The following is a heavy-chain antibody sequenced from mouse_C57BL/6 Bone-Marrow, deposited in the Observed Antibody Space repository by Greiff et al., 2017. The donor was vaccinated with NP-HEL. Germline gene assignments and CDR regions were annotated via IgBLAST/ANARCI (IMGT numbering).Heavy chain of an antibody. J-gene: IGHJ3*01. V-gene: IGHV3-6*01. D-gene: IGHD2-5*01. CDR1: GYSITSGYY. CDR3: ARYSNFAY. Sequence: VQLKESGPGLVKPSQSLSLTCSVTGYSITSGYYWNWIRQFPGNKLEWMGYISYDGSNNYNPSLKNRISITRDTSKNQFFLKLNSVTTEDTATYYCARYSNFAYWGQGTLVTVSA. CDR2: ISYDGSN.